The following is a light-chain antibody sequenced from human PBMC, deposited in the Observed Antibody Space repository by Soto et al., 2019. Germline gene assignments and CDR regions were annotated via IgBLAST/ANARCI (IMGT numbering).Light chain of an antibody. CDR3: QQYGSSPLT. V-gene: IGKV3-20*01. CDR1: QSISSNY. J-gene: IGKJ4*01. Sequence: EIVLTQSPGTLSLSPGERATLSFRASQSISSNYLAWYHQKPGQAPRLLIHGASRRAYGIPDGFSGSGSGTDFTLTISRLEYQDFAVYYCQQYGSSPLTVGGGTKVEI. CDR2: GAS.